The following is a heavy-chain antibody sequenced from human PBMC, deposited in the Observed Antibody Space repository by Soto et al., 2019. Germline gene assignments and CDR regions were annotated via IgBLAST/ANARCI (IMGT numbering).Heavy chain of an antibody. Sequence: GGSLRLSCVASGFTFNTYWMSWVRQAPGKGLEWVANIKQDGNEKNYVDSVKGRFTISRDNARNSVDLQMDSLRAEDTAVYYCVRDRKSVEEDRFYSYYFHGLDVWGQGTTVTVSS. V-gene: IGHV3-7*05. J-gene: IGHJ6*02. CDR2: IKQDGNEK. CDR1: GFTFNTYW. CDR3: VRDRKSVEEDRFYSYYFHGLDV. D-gene: IGHD3-10*01.